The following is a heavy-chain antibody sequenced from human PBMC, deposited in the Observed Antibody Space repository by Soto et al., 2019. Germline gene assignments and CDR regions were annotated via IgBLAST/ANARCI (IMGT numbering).Heavy chain of an antibody. CDR3: ARGPAPTVTITYYFDY. CDR2: IIPILGIA. Sequence: ASVKVSCKASGGTFSSYTISWVRQAPGQGLEWMGRIIPILGIANYAQKFQGRVTITADKSTSTAYMELSSLRSEDTAVYYCARGPAPTVTITYYFDYWGQGTLVTVSS. D-gene: IGHD4-17*01. J-gene: IGHJ4*02. V-gene: IGHV1-69*02. CDR1: GGTFSSYT.